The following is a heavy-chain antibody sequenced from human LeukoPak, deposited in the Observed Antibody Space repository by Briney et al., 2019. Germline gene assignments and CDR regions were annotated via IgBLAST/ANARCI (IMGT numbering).Heavy chain of an antibody. J-gene: IGHJ5*02. CDR3: ARLTYYYGSGSYYNVSWFDP. D-gene: IGHD3-10*01. V-gene: IGHV4-59*01. CDR1: GGSISSYY. Sequence: SEPLSLTCTVSGGSISSYYWSWIRQPPGKGLEWLGYIYYSGSTNYNPSLKSRVTLSVDTSKNQFSLKLSSVTAADTAVYYCARLTYYYGSGSYYNVSWFDPWGQGTLVTVSS. CDR2: IYYSGST.